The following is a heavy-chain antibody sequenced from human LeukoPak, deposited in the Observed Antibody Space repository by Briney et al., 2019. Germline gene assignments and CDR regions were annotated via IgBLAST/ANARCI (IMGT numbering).Heavy chain of an antibody. Sequence: GGSLRLSCAVSGFIFSNYAIHWVRQAPGKGLEWVAVITSDGSNKYYADSVKGRFTISRDNSKNTLFLQMNYLRADDTAVYYCAGVVNVGSCGSCDYYFGMDVWGQGTTVTVSS. J-gene: IGHJ6*02. CDR2: ITSDGSNK. CDR3: AGVVNVGSCGSCDYYFGMDV. V-gene: IGHV3-30*04. D-gene: IGHD2-15*01. CDR1: GFIFSNYA.